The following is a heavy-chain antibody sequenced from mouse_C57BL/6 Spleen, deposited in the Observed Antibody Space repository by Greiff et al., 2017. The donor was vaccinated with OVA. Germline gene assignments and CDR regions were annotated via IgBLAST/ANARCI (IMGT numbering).Heavy chain of an antibody. V-gene: IGHV1-59*01. CDR2: IDPSDSYT. J-gene: IGHJ2*01. CDR1: GYTFTSYW. Sequence: QVQLKQPGAELVRPGTSVKLSCKASGYTFTSYWMHWVKQRPGQGLEWIGVIDPSDSYTNYNQKFKGKATLTVDTSSSTAYMQLSSLTSEDSAVYYCARSVTTEDYWGQGTTLTVSS. CDR3: ARSVTTEDY. D-gene: IGHD1-1*01.